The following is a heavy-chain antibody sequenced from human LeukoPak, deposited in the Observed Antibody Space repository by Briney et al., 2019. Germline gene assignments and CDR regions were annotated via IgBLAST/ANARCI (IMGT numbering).Heavy chain of an antibody. CDR1: GGSISSYY. J-gene: IGHJ3*02. V-gene: IGHV4-59*08. CDR3: ARQDTMDDYGEVVDAFDI. Sequence: TSETLSLTCTVSGGSISSYYWSWIRQPPGKGLEWIGYIYYSGSTNYNPSLKSRVTISVDTSKNQFSLKLSSVTAADTAVYYCARQDTMDDYGEVVDAFDIWGQGTMVTASS. D-gene: IGHD4-17*01. CDR2: IYYSGST.